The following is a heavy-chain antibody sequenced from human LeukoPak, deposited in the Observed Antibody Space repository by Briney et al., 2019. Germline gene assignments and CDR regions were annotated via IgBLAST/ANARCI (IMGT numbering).Heavy chain of an antibody. CDR1: GFTFSNYE. Sequence: PGGSLRLSCAASGFTFSNYEFNWVRQAPGKGLEWVSYISSSGRNIYYADSVKGRFTISRDNAKNTLYLQMNSLRAEDTAVYYCARYSAMDPGAFDIWGQGTMVTVPS. J-gene: IGHJ3*02. CDR2: ISSSGRNI. CDR3: ARYSAMDPGAFDI. V-gene: IGHV3-48*03. D-gene: IGHD5-18*01.